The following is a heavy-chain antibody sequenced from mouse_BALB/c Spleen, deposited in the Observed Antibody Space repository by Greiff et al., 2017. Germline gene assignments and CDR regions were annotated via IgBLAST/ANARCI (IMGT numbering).Heavy chain of an antibody. Sequence: EVQLVESGPGLVKPSQSLSLTCTVTGYSITSDYAWNWIRQFPGNKLEWRGYISYSGSTNYNPSLKSRISITRDTSKNQYFLQLNSVTTEDTATYYCARSDGYYVFAYWGQGTLVTVSA. D-gene: IGHD2-3*01. CDR3: ARSDGYYVFAY. J-gene: IGHJ3*01. CDR2: ISYSGST. CDR1: GYSITSDYA. V-gene: IGHV3-2*02.